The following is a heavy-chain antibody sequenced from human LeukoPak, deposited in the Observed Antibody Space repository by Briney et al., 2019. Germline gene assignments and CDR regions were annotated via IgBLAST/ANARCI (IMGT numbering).Heavy chain of an antibody. J-gene: IGHJ4*02. CDR3: ARAKRITAGVVPYYFDY. CDR2: IYHSGST. V-gene: IGHV4-38-2*02. Sequence: MPSETLSLTCTVSGYSISSGYYWGWIRQPPGKGLEWIGSIYHSGSTYYKPSLKRRVSISVDTSKNQFSLNLTSVTAADTAVYYCARAKRITAGVVPYYFDYWGQGTLVTVSS. CDR1: GYSISSGYY. D-gene: IGHD2-21*01.